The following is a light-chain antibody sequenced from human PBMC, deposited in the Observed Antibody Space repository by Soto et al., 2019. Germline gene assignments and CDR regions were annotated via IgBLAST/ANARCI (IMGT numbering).Light chain of an antibody. Sequence: EIVLTQSPGTLSLSPGERATLSCRASQSVSNSYLAWYQQKPGQAPRLLIYDSSTRATGTPDRFSGSGSGTDFTLTISRREPEDFGVYYCKQYFGSPKTLGQGTKVDIK. V-gene: IGKV3-20*01. CDR1: QSVSNSY. CDR2: DSS. CDR3: KQYFGSPKT. J-gene: IGKJ1*01.